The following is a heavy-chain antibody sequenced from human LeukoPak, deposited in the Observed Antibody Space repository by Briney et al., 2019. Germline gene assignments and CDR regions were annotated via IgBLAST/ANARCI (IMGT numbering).Heavy chain of an antibody. V-gene: IGHV4-59*08. Sequence: SETLSVTCTVAGGSISRYYWSSFRQPPPSGLSWIGYIYYSGSTYYNPSLKSRVTISVDTSKNQFSLKLSSVTAADTAVYYCARHLVRGVMDSYYFDYWGQGTLVTVSS. CDR3: ARHLVRGVMDSYYFDY. CDR2: IYYSGST. D-gene: IGHD3-10*01. J-gene: IGHJ4*02. CDR1: GGSISRYY.